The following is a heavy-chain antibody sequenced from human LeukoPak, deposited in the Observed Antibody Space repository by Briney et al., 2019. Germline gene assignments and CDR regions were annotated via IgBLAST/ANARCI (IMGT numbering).Heavy chain of an antibody. CDR2: MYYSGST. J-gene: IGHJ4*02. Sequence: SETLSLTCTVSGGSISSYYWGWIRQPPGKGLGWIGSMYYSGSTFYNPSLKSRVTISVDTSENQFSLRVSSVTAADTAVYYCARQGEDCSSTSCYTYWGQGTLVTVSS. CDR3: ARQGEDCSSTSCYTY. V-gene: IGHV4-39*01. D-gene: IGHD2-2*02. CDR1: GGSISSYY.